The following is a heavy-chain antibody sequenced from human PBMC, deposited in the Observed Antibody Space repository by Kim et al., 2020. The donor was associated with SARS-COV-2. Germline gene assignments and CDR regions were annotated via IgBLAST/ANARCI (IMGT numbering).Heavy chain of an antibody. Sequence: SETLSLTCTVSGGSISSGGYYWSWIRQHPGKGLEWIGYIYYSGITYYNPSLKSRVTISVDTSKNQFSLKLSSVTAADTAVYYCARESQGYGDYVHWYFDLWGRGTLVTVSS. CDR2: IYYSGIT. CDR1: GGSISSGGYY. J-gene: IGHJ2*01. D-gene: IGHD4-17*01. CDR3: ARESQGYGDYVHWYFDL. V-gene: IGHV4-31*03.